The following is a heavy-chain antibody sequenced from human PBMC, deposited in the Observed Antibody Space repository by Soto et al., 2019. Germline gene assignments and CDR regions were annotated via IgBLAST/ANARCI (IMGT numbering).Heavy chain of an antibody. CDR3: TTEEYSSGWYYWFDP. CDR2: IKSKTDGGTT. Sequence: GGSLRLSCAASGFTFSNAWMSWVRQAPGKGLEWVGRIKSKTDGGTTDYAAPVKGRFTISRDDSKNTLYLQMNSLKTEDTAVYYCTTEEYSSGWYYWFDPWGQGTLVTVSS. CDR1: GFTFSNAW. V-gene: IGHV3-15*01. D-gene: IGHD6-19*01. J-gene: IGHJ5*02.